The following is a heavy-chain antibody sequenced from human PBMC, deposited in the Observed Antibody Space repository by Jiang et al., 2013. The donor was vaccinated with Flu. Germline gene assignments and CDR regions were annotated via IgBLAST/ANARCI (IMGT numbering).Heavy chain of an antibody. CDR2: IVPVLDKT. D-gene: IGHD3-16*01. Sequence: SGAEVKKPGSSVKVSCKASGDTFTTFSFTWLRQAPGQGLEWVGRIVPVLDKTNYAQKFQGRVAITADKSTNTVFMDLSSLRSEDTAVYYCVREHDGGHFDYWGQGTLLTVSA. CDR1: GDTFTTFS. CDR3: VREHDGGHFDY. V-gene: IGHV1-69*04. J-gene: IGHJ4*02.